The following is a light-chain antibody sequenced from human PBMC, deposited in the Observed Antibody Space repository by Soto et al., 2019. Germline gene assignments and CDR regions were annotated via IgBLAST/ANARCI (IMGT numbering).Light chain of an antibody. V-gene: IGKV3-20*01. J-gene: IGKJ3*01. Sequence: IVLTQSPGTLSLSTGERATLSCRASQSVSSSYLAWYQQKPGQVHRLLIYGASSRATGIPDRFSGSGSGTDFTLTSSRLEPEDFAVYQCQQYGNPPRTFGPGPKVAIK. CDR2: GAS. CDR1: QSVSSSY. CDR3: QQYGNPPRT.